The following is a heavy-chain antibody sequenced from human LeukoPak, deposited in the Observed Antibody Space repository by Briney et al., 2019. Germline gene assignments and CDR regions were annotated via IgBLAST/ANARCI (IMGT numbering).Heavy chain of an antibody. J-gene: IGHJ6*02. CDR2: IYSGGST. CDR1: GFTVSSNY. Sequence: PGGSLRLSCAASGFTVSSNYMSWVRQAPGKGLEWVSVIYSGGSTYYADPVKGRFTISRDNSKNTLYLQMNSLRAEDTAVYYCASPSSSWPHYGMDVWGQGTTVTVSS. CDR3: ASPSSSWPHYGMDV. V-gene: IGHV3-66*02. D-gene: IGHD6-13*01.